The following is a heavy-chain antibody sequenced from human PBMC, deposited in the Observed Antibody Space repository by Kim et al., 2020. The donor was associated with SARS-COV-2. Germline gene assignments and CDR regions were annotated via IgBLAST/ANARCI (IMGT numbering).Heavy chain of an antibody. D-gene: IGHD3-10*01. CDR1: GGSFSGYY. Sequence: SETLSLTCAVYGGSFSGYYWSWIRQPPGKGLEWIGEINHSGSTNYNPSLKSRVTISVDTSKNQFSLKLSSVTAADTAVYYCASYCSGSGWFDPWGQGTL. CDR3: ASYCSGSGWFDP. J-gene: IGHJ5*02. CDR2: INHSGST. V-gene: IGHV4-34*01.